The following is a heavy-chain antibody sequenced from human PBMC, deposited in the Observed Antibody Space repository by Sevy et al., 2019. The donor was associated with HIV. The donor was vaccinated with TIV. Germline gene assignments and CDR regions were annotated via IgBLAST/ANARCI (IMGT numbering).Heavy chain of an antibody. D-gene: IGHD3-10*01. J-gene: IGHJ2*01. V-gene: IGHV3-74*01. CDR1: GFTFSSYW. CDR3: AKKGGYGSGSYYWYFDL. Sequence: GGSLRLSCAASGFTFSSYWMHWVRQAPGKGLVWVSHINTDGSSTSYADSVKVRFTISRDNAKNTLYLQMNSLRAEDTAVYYCAKKGGYGSGSYYWYFDLWGRGTLVTVSS. CDR2: INTDGSST.